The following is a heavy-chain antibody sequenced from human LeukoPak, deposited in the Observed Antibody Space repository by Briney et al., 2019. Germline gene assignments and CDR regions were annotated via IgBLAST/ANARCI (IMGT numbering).Heavy chain of an antibody. J-gene: IGHJ4*02. CDR3: AKDIVVIPAPKWFDY. CDR2: ISGSGGST. V-gene: IGHV3-23*01. CDR1: GFTFSSYA. D-gene: IGHD2-2*01. Sequence: PGGSLRLSCAASGFTFSSYAMSWVRQAPGKGLEWVSAISGSGGSTYYADSVKGRFTISRDNSKNTLYLQMNSLRAEDTAIYYCAKDIVVIPAPKWFDYWGQGTLVTVSS.